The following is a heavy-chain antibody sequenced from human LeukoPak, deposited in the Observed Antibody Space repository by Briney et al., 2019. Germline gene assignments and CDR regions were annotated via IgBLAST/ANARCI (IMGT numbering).Heavy chain of an antibody. V-gene: IGHV1-8*02. J-gene: IGHJ6*03. CDR1: GYTFTGYY. Sequence: ASVKVSCKASGYTFTGYYMHWVRQATGQGLEWMGWMNPNSGNTGYAQKFQGRVTMTRNTSISTAYMELSSLRSEDTAVYYCARSRRPYYYYYMDVWGKGTTVAISS. CDR2: MNPNSGNT. CDR3: ARSRRPYYYYYMDV.